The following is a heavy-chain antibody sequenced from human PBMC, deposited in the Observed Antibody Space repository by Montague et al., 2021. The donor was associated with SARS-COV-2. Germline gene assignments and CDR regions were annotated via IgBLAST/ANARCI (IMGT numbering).Heavy chain of an antibody. CDR1: GDSVTGNRDA. V-gene: IGHV6-1*01. CDR3: ARGGWGAPGTGRLFDY. Sequence: CAISGDSVTGNRDAWAGIKKSPSNALEGRGRTYYRSKWYNDYAVSVKSRITINPDTSKNQFSLQLNSVTPEDTAVYYCARGGWGAPGTGRLFDYWGQGTLVTVSS. J-gene: IGHJ4*02. D-gene: IGHD3-10*01. CDR2: TYYRSKWYN.